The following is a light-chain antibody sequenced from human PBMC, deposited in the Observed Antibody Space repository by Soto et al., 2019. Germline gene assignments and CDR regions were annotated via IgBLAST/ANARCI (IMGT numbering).Light chain of an antibody. CDR2: RNN. V-gene: IGLV1-47*01. J-gene: IGLJ2*01. Sequence: QSVLTQPPSASGTPGQRVTISCSGSSSNIGSNYVYWYQQLPGTAPKLLIYRNNQRPSGVPDRFSGSKSGTSASLAISGLRSEDEAEYYGAAWDDSLSGRVFGGGTKLTVL. CDR3: AAWDDSLSGRV. CDR1: SSNIGSNY.